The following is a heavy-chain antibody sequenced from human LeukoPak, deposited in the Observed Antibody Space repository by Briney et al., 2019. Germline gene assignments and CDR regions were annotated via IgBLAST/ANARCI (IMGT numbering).Heavy chain of an antibody. CDR3: ARDNYYDSTGYYLYYFDY. Sequence: PGGSLRLSCAAAGFTFSSYGMHWVRQAPGKGLEWVAVIWYDGSKKYYADSVKGRFTISRDNSKNTLYLQMNSLRAEDTAVYYCARDNYYDSTGYYLYYFDYWRQGTLVTVSS. D-gene: IGHD3-22*01. CDR1: GFTFSSYG. CDR2: IWYDGSKK. V-gene: IGHV3-33*08. J-gene: IGHJ4*02.